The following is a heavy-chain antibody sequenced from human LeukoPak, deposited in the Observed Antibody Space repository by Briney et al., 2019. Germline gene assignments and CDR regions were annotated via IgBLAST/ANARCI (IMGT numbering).Heavy chain of an antibody. CDR2: IYYSGST. Sequence: SETLSLTCTVSGGSISSYYWSWIRQPPGKGLEWIGYIYYSGSTNYNPSLKSRVTISVDTSKNQFSLKLSSVTAADTAVYYCARIAGYSSGWYPFDYWGQGTLVTVSS. CDR3: ARIAGYSSGWYPFDY. V-gene: IGHV4-59*12. CDR1: GGSISSYY. J-gene: IGHJ4*02. D-gene: IGHD6-19*01.